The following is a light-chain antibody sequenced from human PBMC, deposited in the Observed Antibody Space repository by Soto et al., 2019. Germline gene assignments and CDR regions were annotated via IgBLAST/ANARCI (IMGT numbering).Light chain of an antibody. CDR1: QSVTSNN. CDR2: GAS. CDR3: QQYGSSPYT. Sequence: ETVLTQSPGTLSLSPGERATLSCRANQSVTSNNLAWYQQKPDQAPRLLIYGASSRATGIPASFSGSGSGTGFTLTVSRLEPEDFAVYYCQQYGSSPYTFGQGTKLEI. J-gene: IGKJ2*01. V-gene: IGKV3-20*01.